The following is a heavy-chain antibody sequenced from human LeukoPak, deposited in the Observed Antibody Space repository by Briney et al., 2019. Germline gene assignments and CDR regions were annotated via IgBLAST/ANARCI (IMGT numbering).Heavy chain of an antibody. D-gene: IGHD3-22*01. Sequence: SETLSLTCTVSGGSISSYYWSWIRQPPGKGLEWIGYIYYSGSTNYNPSLKSRVTISVDTSKNQFSLKLSSVTAADTAVYYCARYSYYDSSLYWGQGTLVTVSS. V-gene: IGHV4-59*01. CDR2: IYYSGST. CDR1: GGSISSYY. CDR3: ARYSYYDSSLY. J-gene: IGHJ4*02.